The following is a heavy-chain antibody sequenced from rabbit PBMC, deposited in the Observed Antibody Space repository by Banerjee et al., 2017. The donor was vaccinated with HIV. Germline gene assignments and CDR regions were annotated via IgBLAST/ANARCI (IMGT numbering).Heavy chain of an antibody. CDR1: GIDFSSYYY. V-gene: IGHV1S40*01. Sequence: QSLEESGGVLVKPGASLTLTCTASGIDFSSYYYMCWVRQAPGKGLEWIACIYAGRSGTTYYASWAKGRFTISKTSSTTVTLQMTSLTAADTATYFCARDLAGAIGWNFNLWGQGTLVTVS. CDR3: ARDLAGAIGWNFNL. J-gene: IGHJ4*01. D-gene: IGHD4-1*01. CDR2: IYAGRSGTT.